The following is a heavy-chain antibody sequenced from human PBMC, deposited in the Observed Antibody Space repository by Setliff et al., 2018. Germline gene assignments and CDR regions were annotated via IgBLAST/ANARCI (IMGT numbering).Heavy chain of an antibody. V-gene: IGHV1-69*13. J-gene: IGHJ3*01. CDR3: ARENLLTGPNTFDL. D-gene: IGHD3-9*01. CDR1: GYTFTGYY. Sequence: SVKVSCKASGYTFTGYYMHWVRQAPGQGLEWMGGIIPIFHSPNYAQSFQGRVAISADESTSSVFLELSSLRSEDTAVYYCARENLLTGPNTFDLWGPGTMVTVSS. CDR2: IIPIFHSP.